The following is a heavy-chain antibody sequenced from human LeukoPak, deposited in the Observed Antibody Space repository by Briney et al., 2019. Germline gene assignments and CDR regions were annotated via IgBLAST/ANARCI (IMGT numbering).Heavy chain of an antibody. CDR1: GFTFSSYA. D-gene: IGHD1-26*01. V-gene: IGHV3-30*04. CDR3: AREGRGSWDYFDY. Sequence: GRSLRLSCAASGFTFSSYAMHWVRQAPGKGLEWVAVISYDGSNKYYADSVKGRFTISRDNSKNTLYLQMNSLRAEDTAVYYCAREGRGSWDYFDYWGQGTLVTVSS. J-gene: IGHJ4*02. CDR2: ISYDGSNK.